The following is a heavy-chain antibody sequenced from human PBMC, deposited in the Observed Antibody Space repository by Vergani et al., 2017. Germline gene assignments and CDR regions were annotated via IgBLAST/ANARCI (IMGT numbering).Heavy chain of an antibody. CDR1: GYSFTSYW. CDR2: INPIDSKI. CDR3: TGHVPCGDGACLHFDH. D-gene: IGHD2-21*01. Sequence: EVQLVQSGAEVKKPGESLKISCKGSGYSFTSYWIGWVRQMPGKGLEWMGNINPIDSKIAYSPSFQGQAIMSLDKSITTAYLQWRSLKASDTAIYYCTGHVPCGDGACLHFDHWGQGTQVTVPS. V-gene: IGHV5-51*01. J-gene: IGHJ4*02.